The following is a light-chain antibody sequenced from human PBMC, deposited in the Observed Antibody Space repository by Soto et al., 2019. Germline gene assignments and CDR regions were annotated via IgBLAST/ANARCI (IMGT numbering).Light chain of an antibody. J-gene: IGLJ1*01. Sequence: QSVLTQPPSASGTPGQRVTISCSGSSSNIGSNTVNWYQQLPGTAPKLLIYSNNQRPSGVPDRFSGSKSGTSASLAISGLQSEDEADYYCAAWDDSLNAHSVFGTGTKVTVL. CDR3: AAWDDSLNAHSV. CDR1: SSNIGSNT. V-gene: IGLV1-44*01. CDR2: SNN.